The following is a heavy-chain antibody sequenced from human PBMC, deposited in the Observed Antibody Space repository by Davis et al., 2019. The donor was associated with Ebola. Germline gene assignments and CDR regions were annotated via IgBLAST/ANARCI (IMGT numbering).Heavy chain of an antibody. J-gene: IGHJ5*02. CDR2: INTNTGNP. CDR1: GYTFTSYA. D-gene: IGHD6-19*01. CDR3: ARHPLKYSSGWMQTGHENWFDP. Sequence: ASVKVSCKASGYTFTSYAMNWVRQAPGQGLEWMGWINTNTGNPTYAQGFTGRFVFSLDTSVSTAYLQISSLKAEDTAVYYCARHPLKYSSGWMQTGHENWFDPWGQGTLVTVSS. V-gene: IGHV7-4-1*02.